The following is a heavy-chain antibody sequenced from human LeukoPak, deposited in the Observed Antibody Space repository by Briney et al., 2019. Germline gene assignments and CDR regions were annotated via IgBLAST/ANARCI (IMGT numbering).Heavy chain of an antibody. Sequence: GGSLRLSCAASGFTFSSYEMNWVRQAPGKGLEWVSYISSSGSTIYYADSVKGRFTISRGNAKNSLYLQMNSLRAEDTAVYYCARTLEVDSGYDYNWFDPWGQGTLVTVSS. D-gene: IGHD5-12*01. V-gene: IGHV3-48*03. CDR1: GFTFSSYE. CDR2: ISSSGSTI. J-gene: IGHJ5*02. CDR3: ARTLEVDSGYDYNWFDP.